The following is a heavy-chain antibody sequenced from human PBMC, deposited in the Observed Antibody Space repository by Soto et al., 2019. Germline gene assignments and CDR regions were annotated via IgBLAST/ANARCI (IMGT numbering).Heavy chain of an antibody. CDR2: IIPIFGTA. J-gene: IGHJ1*01. CDR3: ARTDSSGYYHGF. Sequence: QVQLVQSGAEVKKPGSSVKVSCKASGGTFSSYAISWVRQAPGQGLEWMGGIIPIFGTANYAQKFQGRVTITAAESTSTSDMELRSLRSEDTAVYYSARTDSSGYYHGFWGQGTLVTVSS. V-gene: IGHV1-69*01. D-gene: IGHD3-22*01. CDR1: GGTFSSYA.